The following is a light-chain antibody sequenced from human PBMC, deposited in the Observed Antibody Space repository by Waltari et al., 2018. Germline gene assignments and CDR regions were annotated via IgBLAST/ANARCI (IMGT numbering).Light chain of an antibody. V-gene: IGKV4-1*01. Sequence: IVMTQSPDSLAVSLGERATINCKSSHTILYNTDDKNYLAWYQQKPGQPPRLLIYWESTQESGVPDRFSGIGSGTDFTLTISNLQAEDVAVYYCQQYYSRRTFGQGTKVEI. CDR2: WES. CDR1: HTILYNTDDKNY. J-gene: IGKJ1*01. CDR3: QQYYSRRT.